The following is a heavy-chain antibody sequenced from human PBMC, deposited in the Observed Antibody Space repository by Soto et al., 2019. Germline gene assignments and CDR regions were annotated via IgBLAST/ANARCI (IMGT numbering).Heavy chain of an antibody. V-gene: IGHV3-9*01. Sequence: EVQLVESGGGLVQPGRSLRLSCAASGFTFDDYAMHWFRQAPGEGLEWVSGVTWNGGSIGYAGSVKGRFTISRDNAKNSLYLQMNSLRPEDTALYYCGRIDYWGQGTLVTGPS. CDR1: GFTFDDYA. J-gene: IGHJ4*02. CDR3: GRIDY. CDR2: VTWNGGSI.